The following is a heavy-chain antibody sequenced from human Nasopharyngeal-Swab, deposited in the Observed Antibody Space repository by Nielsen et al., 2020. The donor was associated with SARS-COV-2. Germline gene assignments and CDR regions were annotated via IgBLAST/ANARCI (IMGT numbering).Heavy chain of an antibody. CDR1: GGSISSSSYY. D-gene: IGHD1-1*01. CDR3: ARVGITGKGFDP. CDR2: IYYSGTT. V-gene: IGHV4-39*07. Sequence: SETLSLTCTVSGGSISSSSYYWGWIRQPPGKGLEWIGTIYYSGTTYYNPSLKSRVTISVDTSKNQFSLKLSSVTAADTAVYYCARVGITGKGFDPWGQGTLVTVSS. J-gene: IGHJ5*02.